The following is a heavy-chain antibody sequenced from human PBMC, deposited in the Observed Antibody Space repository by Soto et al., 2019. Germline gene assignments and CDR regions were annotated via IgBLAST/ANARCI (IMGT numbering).Heavy chain of an antibody. CDR3: VNFRSGRPS. Sequence: EVHLVESGGGLVQPGGSLRLSCAVSGFTFSDHYMDWVRQAPGKGLEWVGRTKHKAERFATEYAASVKGRFAISRDDSKYSLYLQMDSLRTEDTAVYYCVNFRSGRPSWGQGTLVTFSS. V-gene: IGHV3-72*01. CDR1: GFTFSDHY. J-gene: IGHJ4*02. CDR2: TKHKAERFAT. D-gene: IGHD1-1*01.